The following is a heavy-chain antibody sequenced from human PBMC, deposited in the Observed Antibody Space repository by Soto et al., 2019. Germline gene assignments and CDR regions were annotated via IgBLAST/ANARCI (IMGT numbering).Heavy chain of an antibody. CDR2: TYYRSKWYN. CDR1: GDSVSSNSSA. V-gene: IGHV6-1*01. D-gene: IGHD3-3*01. Sequence: SQTLSLTCDISGDSVSSNSSAWNWIRQSPSRGLEWLGRTYYRSKWYNDYAVSVKSRITINPDTSKNQFSLQLNSVTPEDTAVYYCARASVTIFGVVTDYGMDVWGQGTTVTVSS. J-gene: IGHJ6*02. CDR3: ARASVTIFGVVTDYGMDV.